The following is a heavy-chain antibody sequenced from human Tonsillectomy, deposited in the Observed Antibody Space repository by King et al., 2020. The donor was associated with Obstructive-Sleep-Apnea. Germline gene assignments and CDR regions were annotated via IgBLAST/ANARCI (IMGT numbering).Heavy chain of an antibody. V-gene: IGHV3-64D*06. CDR1: GFTFSSYA. Sequence: VQLVESGGGLVQPGGSLRLSCSASGFTFSSYAMHWVRQAPGKGLEYVSAISSNGGSTNYSDSVNGRFTISRDNSKNTLYLQMSSLRAEDTAVYYCVPGAWGASYYFDYWGQGTLVTVSS. CDR3: VPGAWGASYYFDY. J-gene: IGHJ4*02. CDR2: ISSNGGST. D-gene: IGHD1-26*01.